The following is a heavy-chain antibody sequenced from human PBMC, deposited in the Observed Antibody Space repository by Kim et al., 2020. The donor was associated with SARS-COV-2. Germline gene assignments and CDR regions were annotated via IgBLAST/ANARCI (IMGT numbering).Heavy chain of an antibody. D-gene: IGHD6-13*01. J-gene: IGHJ5*02. CDR3: ADSSSWYGEGWFDP. V-gene: IGHV1-2*02. Sequence: AQKFQGRVTMTRDTSSSTAYMELSRLRSDDTAVYYCADSSSWYGEGWFDPWGQGTLVTVSS.